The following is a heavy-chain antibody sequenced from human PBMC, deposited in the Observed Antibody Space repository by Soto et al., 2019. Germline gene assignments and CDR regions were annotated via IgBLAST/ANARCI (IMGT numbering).Heavy chain of an antibody. V-gene: IGHV4-4*07. J-gene: IGHJ6*02. D-gene: IGHD6-13*01. CDR1: VGSISSYY. CDR2: IYTSGST. Sequence: PSETLSLTCTVSVGSISSYYWSWIRHPAGKGLEWIGRIYTSGSTNYNPSLKSRVTMSVDTSKNQFSLKLSSVTAADTAVYYCARVSSPVAAAGSTYYSYYGMDVWGQGTRVTVSS. CDR3: ARVSSPVAAAGSTYYSYYGMDV.